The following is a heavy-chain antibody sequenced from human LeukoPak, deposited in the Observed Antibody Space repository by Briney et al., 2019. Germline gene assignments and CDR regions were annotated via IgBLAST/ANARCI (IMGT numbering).Heavy chain of an antibody. CDR1: GFPFSAYA. CDR3: ARRTYLTYYYDSSGYYYFDY. V-gene: IGHV3-23*01. J-gene: IGHJ4*02. CDR2: IRGGGEVS. D-gene: IGHD3-22*01. Sequence: GGSLRLSCVASGFPFSAYAMSWVRQAPGKGLEWVSGIRGGGEVSYYPESVKDRFTIQRDNSKSTLYLQLNSLRPEDTAVYYCARRTYLTYYYDSSGYYYFDYWGQGTLVTVSS.